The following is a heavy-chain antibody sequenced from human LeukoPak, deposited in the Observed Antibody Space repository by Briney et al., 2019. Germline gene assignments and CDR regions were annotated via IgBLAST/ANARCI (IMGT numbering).Heavy chain of an antibody. Sequence: PGRSLRLSCAASGFTVSSNYMSWVRQAAGKGLEWVSAISGSGGSTYYADSVKGRFTISRDNSKNTLYLQMNSLRAEDTAVYYCAKASGYSRAIGHNWFDPWGQGTLVTVSS. V-gene: IGHV3-23*01. CDR1: GFTVSSNY. J-gene: IGHJ5*02. CDR3: AKASGYSRAIGHNWFDP. CDR2: ISGSGGST. D-gene: IGHD6-13*01.